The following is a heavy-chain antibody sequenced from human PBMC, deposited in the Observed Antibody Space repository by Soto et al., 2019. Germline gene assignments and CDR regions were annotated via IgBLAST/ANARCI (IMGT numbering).Heavy chain of an antibody. CDR1: GFTLSSYA. J-gene: IGHJ5*02. V-gene: IGHV3-30-3*01. Sequence: PGGSLRLSCAASGFTLSSYAMHWVRQAPGKGLEWVAVISYDGSNKYYADSVKGRFTISRDNSKNTLYLQMNSLRAEDTAVYYCARSPAVDTAIEFDPWGQGTRVIVAS. CDR2: ISYDGSNK. D-gene: IGHD5-18*01. CDR3: ARSPAVDTAIEFDP.